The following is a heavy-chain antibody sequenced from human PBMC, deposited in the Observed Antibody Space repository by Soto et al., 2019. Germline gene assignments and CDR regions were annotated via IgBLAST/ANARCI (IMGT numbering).Heavy chain of an antibody. CDR3: ARDLRVSSSSFEGNYYYYMDV. J-gene: IGHJ6*03. CDR2: IYYSGST. CDR1: GGSISSGGYY. V-gene: IGHV4-31*03. D-gene: IGHD6-6*01. Sequence: PSETLSLTCTVSGGSISSGGYYWSWIRQHPGKGLEWIGYIYYSGSTYYNPSLKSRVTISVDTSKNQFSLKLSSVTAADTAVYYCARDLRVSSSSFEGNYYYYMDVRGKGTTVTVSS.